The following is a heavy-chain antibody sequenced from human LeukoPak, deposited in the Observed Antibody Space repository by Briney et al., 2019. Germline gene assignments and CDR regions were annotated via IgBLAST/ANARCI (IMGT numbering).Heavy chain of an antibody. V-gene: IGHV4-61*02. CDR2: IYTSGGT. D-gene: IGHD3-22*01. CDR3: ARVSTMIVSTGAFDI. J-gene: IGHJ3*02. CDR1: GGSISSGSYY. Sequence: PSETLSLTCTVSGGSISSGSYYWSWIRQPAGKGLEWIGRIYTSGGTNYNPSLNNGVTISVDTSKNHFSLKLSSVTAADTAVYYCARVSTMIVSTGAFDIWGQGTMVTVSS.